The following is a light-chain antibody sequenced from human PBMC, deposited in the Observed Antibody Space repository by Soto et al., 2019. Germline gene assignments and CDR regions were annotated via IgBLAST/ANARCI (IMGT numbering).Light chain of an antibody. Sequence: QSVLTQPPSASGTPGQTVTISCSGSSSNIGSAYLYWYQHLPGTAPKILLYRNNPRPSGVPVRFSASRSATSAALAISGLRSEDEADYYCAAWGNSLVVFGGGTKLTVL. CDR2: RNN. J-gene: IGLJ2*01. CDR3: AAWGNSLVV. CDR1: SSNIGSAY. V-gene: IGLV1-47*01.